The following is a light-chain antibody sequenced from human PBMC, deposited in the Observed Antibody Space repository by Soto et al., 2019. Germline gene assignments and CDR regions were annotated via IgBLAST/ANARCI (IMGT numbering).Light chain of an antibody. CDR3: QAYDSSLSGGVV. CDR1: SSDLGAGFD. CDR2: GSR. Sequence: QAVVTQPPSVSGAPGQRVTISCTGASSDLGAGFDVHWYQQLPGTAPKLLIYGSRNRPSGVPDRFSGSKSGTSASLAITGLQAEDEGDYYCQAYDSSLSGGVVFGAGTKLTVL. J-gene: IGLJ2*01. V-gene: IGLV1-40*01.